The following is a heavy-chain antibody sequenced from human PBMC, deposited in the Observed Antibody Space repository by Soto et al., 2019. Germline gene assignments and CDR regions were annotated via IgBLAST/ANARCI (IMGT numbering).Heavy chain of an antibody. J-gene: IGHJ4*02. V-gene: IGHV1-18*01. CDR1: VYTFTSYG. CDR3: ARDGLRAVAGTRGDY. CDR2: VSAYNGNT. Sequence: GXSVKVSCKASVYTFTSYGISWVRQAPGQGLEWMGWVSAYNGNTNYAQKLQGRVTMTTDTSTSTAYMELRSLRSDDTAVYYCARDGLRAVAGTRGDYWGQGTLVTVSS. D-gene: IGHD6-19*01.